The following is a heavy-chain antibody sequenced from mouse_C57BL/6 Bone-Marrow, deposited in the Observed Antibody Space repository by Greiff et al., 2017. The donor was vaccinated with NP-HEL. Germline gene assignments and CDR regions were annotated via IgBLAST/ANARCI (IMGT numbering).Heavy chain of an antibody. CDR2: ISSGGDYI. CDR3: AREEYYGEYYFDD. V-gene: IGHV5S21*01. D-gene: IGHD1-1*01. Sequence: EVQLVESGEGLVKPGGSLKLSCAASGFSFSSYAMSWVRQTPEKRLEWVAYISSGGDYIYYADTVKGRFTFARDNARSTVYLQMSSLKSEDTAMYYCAREEYYGEYYFDDWGQGTTLTVSS. CDR1: GFSFSSYA. J-gene: IGHJ2*01.